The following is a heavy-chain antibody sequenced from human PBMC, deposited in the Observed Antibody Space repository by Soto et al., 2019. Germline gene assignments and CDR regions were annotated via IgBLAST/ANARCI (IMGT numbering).Heavy chain of an antibody. J-gene: IGHJ3*02. V-gene: IGHV3-23*01. CDR2: ISGSGGST. D-gene: IGHD2-8*02. CDR3: AKFDSVRVGPDAFDI. CDR1: GFTFSSYA. Sequence: GGSLRLSCAASGFTFSSYAMSWVRQAPGKGLEWVSGISGSGGSTYYADSVQGRFTISRDNSKNTLYLQMNSLRAEDTAVYYCAKFDSVRVGPDAFDIWGQGTMVTVSS.